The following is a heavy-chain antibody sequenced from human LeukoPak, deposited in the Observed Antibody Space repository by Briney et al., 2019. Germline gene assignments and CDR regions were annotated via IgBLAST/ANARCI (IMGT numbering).Heavy chain of an antibody. CDR1: GDSISIGDYR. Sequence: SQTLSLTCSVSGDSISIGDYRWSWIRQSPGKGLEWIGHIYYIGTAYYNPSLRSRVALSADTSKNQFSLKLNSVTVADSAVYFCARARGDSPRIYYYMDVWGKGTTVTVSS. CDR3: ARARGDSPRIYYYMDV. J-gene: IGHJ6*03. V-gene: IGHV4-30-4*01. D-gene: IGHD3-16*01. CDR2: IYYIGTA.